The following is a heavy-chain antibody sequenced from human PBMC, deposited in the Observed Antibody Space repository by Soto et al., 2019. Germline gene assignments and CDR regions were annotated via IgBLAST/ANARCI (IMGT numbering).Heavy chain of an antibody. CDR1: GFACSNYD. V-gene: IGHV3-13*05. J-gene: IGHJ4*02. CDR3: GRGSSGWYSEVDF. CDR2: IGTTGDP. D-gene: IGHD6-19*01. Sequence: QAWWSLRLSCAASGFACSNYDMHWFRQTTGKGLEWVSAIGTTGDPYYPGSVKGRFTISRDNAKNSLYLQMNSLTVEDTGVYFCGRGSSGWYSEVDFWGQGTLVTVSS.